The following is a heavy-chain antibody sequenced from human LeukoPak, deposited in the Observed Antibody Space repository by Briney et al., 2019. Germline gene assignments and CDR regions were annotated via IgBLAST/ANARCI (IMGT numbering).Heavy chain of an antibody. CDR2: TSSSSSYI. CDR3: ARDGHFETGFDY. D-gene: IGHD3-3*02. Sequence: GGSLRLSCAASGFTFSSYSMNWVRQAPGKGLEWVSSTSSSSSYIYYADSVKGRFTISRDNAKNSLYLQMNSLRAEDTAVYYCARDGHFETGFDYWGQGTLVTVSS. CDR1: GFTFSSYS. V-gene: IGHV3-21*01. J-gene: IGHJ4*02.